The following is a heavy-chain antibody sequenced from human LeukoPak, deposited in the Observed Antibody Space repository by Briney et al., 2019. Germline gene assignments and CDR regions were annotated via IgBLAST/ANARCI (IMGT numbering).Heavy chain of an antibody. J-gene: IGHJ4*02. CDR3: AREYARGGYFDY. CDR1: GGSISSYY. D-gene: IGHD3-10*01. Sequence: SETLSLTCTVSGGSISSYYWSWIRQPPGKGLEWIGYIYYSESTNYNPSLKSRVTISVDTSKNQFSLKLSSVTAADTAVYYCAREYARGGYFDYWGQGTLVTVSS. CDR2: IYYSEST. V-gene: IGHV4-59*01.